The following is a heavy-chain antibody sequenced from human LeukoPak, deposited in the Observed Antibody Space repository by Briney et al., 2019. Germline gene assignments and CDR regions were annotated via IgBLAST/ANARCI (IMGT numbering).Heavy chain of an antibody. CDR1: GYTFTSYG. D-gene: IGHD3-22*01. J-gene: IGHJ3*02. CDR3: AKEPEPNYDSSGYGWGAFDI. V-gene: IGHV1-18*01. CDR2: ISDYNGNT. Sequence: ASVNVSRKASGYTFTSYGISWVRQAPGRGLEGMGWISDYNGNTNYAQKLQGRVTITTDTSTRTAYIELRSLRSDDTAVYHCAKEPEPNYDSSGYGWGAFDIWGQGTMATVSS.